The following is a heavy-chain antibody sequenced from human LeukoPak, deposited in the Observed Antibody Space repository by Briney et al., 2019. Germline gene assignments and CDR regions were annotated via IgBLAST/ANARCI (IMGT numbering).Heavy chain of an antibody. D-gene: IGHD5-18*01. CDR2: IYSGGST. CDR1: GFTVSSNY. J-gene: IGHJ4*02. CDR3: ARDRENVDTAMVPDY. Sequence: GGSLRLSCAASGFTVSSNYMSWVRQAPGKGLEWVSVIYSGGSTYYADSVKGRFTISRDNSKNTLYLQMNSLRAEDTAVYYCARDRENVDTAMVPDYWGQGTLVTVSS. V-gene: IGHV3-53*01.